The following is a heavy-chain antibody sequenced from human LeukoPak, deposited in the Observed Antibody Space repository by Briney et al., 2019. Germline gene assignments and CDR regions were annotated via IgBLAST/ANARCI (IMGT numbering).Heavy chain of an antibody. Sequence: GGSLGLSCAASGFTFSSYGMHWVRQAPGKGLEWVAVIWYDGSNKYYADSVKGRFTISRDNSKNTLYVQMNSLRAEDTAVYYCARDLTTEGGFDPWGQGTLVTVSS. CDR1: GFTFSSYG. D-gene: IGHD3-22*01. V-gene: IGHV3-33*01. CDR3: ARDLTTEGGFDP. CDR2: IWYDGSNK. J-gene: IGHJ5*02.